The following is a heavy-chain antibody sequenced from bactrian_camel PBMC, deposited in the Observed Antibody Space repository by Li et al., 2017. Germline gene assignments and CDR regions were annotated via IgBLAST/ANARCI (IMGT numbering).Heavy chain of an antibody. Sequence: HVQLVESGGASVQAGESLRLSCVVSGHTATTRRCMAWLRQAPGKEREGVATSVSGGVTNYTDSVKGRFTISKDNANNTLYLQMNSLKLEDTAKYYCAADTHTCDGNWEALEARLRSGGGAWYNIWGQGTQVTVS. CDR1: GHTATTRRC. D-gene: IGHD8*01. CDR2: SVSGGVT. J-gene: IGHJ4*01. CDR3: AADTHTCDGNWEALEARLRSGGGAWYNI. V-gene: IGHV3S53*01.